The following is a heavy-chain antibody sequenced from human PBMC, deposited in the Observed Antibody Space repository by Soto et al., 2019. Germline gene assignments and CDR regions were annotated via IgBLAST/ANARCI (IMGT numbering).Heavy chain of an antibody. Sequence: VASVKVSFKASGYTFTSYGISWVRQAPGQGLEWMGWISAYNGNTNYAQKLQGRVTMTTDTSTSTAYMELRSLRSDDTAVYYCARAYDFWSGYSPSFDYWGQGTTVTVSS. V-gene: IGHV1-18*04. CDR2: ISAYNGNT. J-gene: IGHJ4*03. CDR1: GYTFTSYG. CDR3: ARAYDFWSGYSPSFDY. D-gene: IGHD3-3*01.